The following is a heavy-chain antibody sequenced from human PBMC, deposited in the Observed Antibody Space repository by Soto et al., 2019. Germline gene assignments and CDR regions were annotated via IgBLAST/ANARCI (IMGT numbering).Heavy chain of an antibody. V-gene: IGHV4-31*03. CDR2: IYYSGST. D-gene: IGHD3-3*01. J-gene: IGHJ6*02. CDR1: GGSIGSGCCY. CDR3: ERDRKSGGYYDFCSGSGNPASEYSYSMDV. Sequence: SETLFLTSPVAGGSIGSGCCYSRRTRQHPGKGLACIGDIYYSGSTYYNPSLKSRVTIAVDTSKNQLTLKLSSATAADKAVYYCERDRKSGGYYDFCSGSGNPASEYSYSMDVGGQGTTVTVSS.